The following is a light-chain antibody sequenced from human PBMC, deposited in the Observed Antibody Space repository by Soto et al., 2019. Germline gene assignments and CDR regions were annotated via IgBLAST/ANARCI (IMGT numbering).Light chain of an antibody. CDR1: QSVSQSVTTN. Sequence: EIVMMQFPATLSVSPGERVTLSCRASQSVSQSVTTNLAWYQQKPGQAPRLLIYDASNRATGIPARFSGSGSGTDFTLTISSLEPEDFAVYYCQQRSNWWTFGQGTKVDIK. CDR3: QQRSNWWT. CDR2: DAS. J-gene: IGKJ1*01. V-gene: IGKV3-11*01.